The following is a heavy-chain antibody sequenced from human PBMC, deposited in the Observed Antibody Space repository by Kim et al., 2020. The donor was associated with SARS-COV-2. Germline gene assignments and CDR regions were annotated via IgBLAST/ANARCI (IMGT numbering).Heavy chain of an antibody. J-gene: IGHJ5*02. D-gene: IGHD2-15*01. CDR3: ARGVAACWFDP. V-gene: IGHV4-31*02. CDR2: T. Sequence: TYYNPSLKSRVTISVDTSKNQFSLKLSSVTAADTAVYYCARGVAACWFDPWGQGTLVTVSS.